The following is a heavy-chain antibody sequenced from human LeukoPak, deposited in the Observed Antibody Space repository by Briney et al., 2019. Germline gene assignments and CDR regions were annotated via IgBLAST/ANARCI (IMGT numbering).Heavy chain of an antibody. D-gene: IGHD3-3*01. J-gene: IGHJ6*03. V-gene: IGHV4-4*07. CDR3: ARVDVFGVVSSDYYYYYMDV. Sequence: SETLSLTCSVSGGSISGYYWSWIRQPAGKGLEWIGRICTSGSTNYNPSLKSRVTMSVDTSKNQFSLKLSYVTAADTAVYYCARVDVFGVVSSDYYYYYMDVWGKGTTVTVSS. CDR2: ICTSGST. CDR1: GGSISGYY.